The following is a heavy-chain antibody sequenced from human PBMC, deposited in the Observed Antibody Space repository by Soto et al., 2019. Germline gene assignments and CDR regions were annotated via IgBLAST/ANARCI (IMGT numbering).Heavy chain of an antibody. CDR3: ARAYGARFDI. Sequence: GGALKISCEGSGYIFSTNWSGWVRQMPGKGLEWMGIIYPADSDTRYSPSFQGQVTISADKSISTAYLQWSSLKASDTAMYYCARAYGARFDIWGQGTMVTVSS. V-gene: IGHV5-51*01. D-gene: IGHD4-17*01. CDR1: GYIFSTNW. CDR2: IYPADSDT. J-gene: IGHJ3*02.